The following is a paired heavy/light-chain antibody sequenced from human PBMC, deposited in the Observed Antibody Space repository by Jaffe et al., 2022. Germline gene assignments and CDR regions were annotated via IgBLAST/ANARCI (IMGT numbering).Heavy chain of an antibody. J-gene: IGHJ4*02. CDR2: INENGSEK. CDR3: GRDSRGVFDY. D-gene: IGHD3-10*01. CDR1: GFTFRSCW. Sequence: EVQLVESGGGLVQPGGSLRLSCAASGFTFRSCWMTWVRQAPGKGLEWVANINENGSEKYFLDSVKGRFTISRDNAKNALYLQMNSLRAEDTAVYYCGRDSRGVFDYWGQGTLVTVSS. V-gene: IGHV3-7*05.
Light chain of an antibody. J-gene: IGKJ1*01. CDR3: QQYGSLPRT. CDR2: GAS. V-gene: IGKV3-20*01. CDR1: QSVNGRY. Sequence: ETVLTQSPGTLSLSPGERATLSCRASQSVNGRYLAWYQQKPGQAPRLLISGASSRATGIPDRFSGSGSGTDFTLTISRLEPEDFAVYYCQQYGSLPRTFGQGTKVEIK.